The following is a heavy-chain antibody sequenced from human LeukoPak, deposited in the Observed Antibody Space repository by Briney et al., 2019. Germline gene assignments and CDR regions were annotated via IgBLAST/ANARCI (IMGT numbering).Heavy chain of an antibody. J-gene: IGHJ4*02. V-gene: IGHV4-39*07. D-gene: IGHD3-10*01. Sequence: PSETLSLTCTVSGGSISSSSYYWGWIRQPPGKGLEWIGSIYYSGSTYYNPSLKSRVTISVDTSKNQSSLKLSSVTAADTAVYYCARDGMVRGTDYWGQGTLVTVSS. CDR2: IYYSGST. CDR1: GGSISSSSYY. CDR3: ARDGMVRGTDY.